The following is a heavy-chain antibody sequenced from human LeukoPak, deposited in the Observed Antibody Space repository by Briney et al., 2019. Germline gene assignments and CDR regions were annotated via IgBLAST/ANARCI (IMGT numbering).Heavy chain of an antibody. D-gene: IGHD3-22*01. V-gene: IGHV3-48*01. J-gene: IGHJ4*02. Sequence: PGGSLRLSCAASGLTFSSYSMNWVRQAPGKRLEWVSYISSSSSTIYYADSVKGRFTISRDNAKNSLYLQMNSLRAEDTAVYYCAKDTYYDSSGYYDGWGQGTLVTVSS. CDR1: GLTFSSYS. CDR3: AKDTYYDSSGYYDG. CDR2: ISSSSSTI.